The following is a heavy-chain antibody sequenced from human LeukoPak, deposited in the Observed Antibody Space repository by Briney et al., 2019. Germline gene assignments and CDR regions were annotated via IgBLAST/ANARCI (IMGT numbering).Heavy chain of an antibody. V-gene: IGHV4-59*08. CDR1: GDSISSYY. Sequence: PSETLSLTCTVSGDSISSYYWSWIRQPPGKGLEWIGYIYYSGSTKYSPSLKSRVTISVDTSKNQFSLRLSSVTAADTAVYYCARQSCSSTSCPHRNVFDIWGQGTMVTVSP. D-gene: IGHD2-2*01. J-gene: IGHJ3*02. CDR3: ARQSCSSTSCPHRNVFDI. CDR2: IYYSGST.